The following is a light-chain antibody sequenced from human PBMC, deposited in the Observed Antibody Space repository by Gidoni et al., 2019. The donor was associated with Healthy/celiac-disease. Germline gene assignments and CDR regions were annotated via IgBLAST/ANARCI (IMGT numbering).Light chain of an antibody. Sequence: EIVMSKSPATLSVYPGERATLSCRASQSVSSNLAWYQQKPGQAPRLLIYGASTRATGIPARFSGSGSGTEFTLTISSLQSEDFAVYYCQQYNNWPPITFGQGTRLEIK. CDR2: GAS. J-gene: IGKJ5*01. V-gene: IGKV3-15*01. CDR3: QQYNNWPPIT. CDR1: QSVSSN.